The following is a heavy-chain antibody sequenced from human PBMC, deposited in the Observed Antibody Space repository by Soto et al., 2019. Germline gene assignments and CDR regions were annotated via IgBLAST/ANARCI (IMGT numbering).Heavy chain of an antibody. J-gene: IGHJ4*01. CDR3: ARDGTMITNLHFGY. CDR1: GYTFTSYA. D-gene: IGHD3-16*01. CDR2: INAGNGNT. Sequence: ASVKVSCKASGYTFTSYAMHWVRQAPGQRLEWMGWINAGNGNTKYSQKFQGRVTITRDTSASTAYMELSSLRSEDTAVYYCARDGTMITNLHFGYYGHRTMVTASS. V-gene: IGHV1-3*01.